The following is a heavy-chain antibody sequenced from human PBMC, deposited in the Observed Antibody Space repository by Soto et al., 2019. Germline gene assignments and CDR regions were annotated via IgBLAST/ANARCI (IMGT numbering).Heavy chain of an antibody. CDR1: GFTFSSYA. Sequence: PGGSLRLSCAASGFTFSSYAMSWVRQAPGKGLEWVSAISGSGGSTYYADSVKGRFTISRDNSKNTLYLQMNSLRAEDTAVYYCAKDVFLGLRYFVRTVGMDVWGQGTTVTVSS. CDR2: ISGSGGST. CDR3: AKDVFLGLRYFVRTVGMDV. V-gene: IGHV3-23*01. D-gene: IGHD3-9*01. J-gene: IGHJ6*02.